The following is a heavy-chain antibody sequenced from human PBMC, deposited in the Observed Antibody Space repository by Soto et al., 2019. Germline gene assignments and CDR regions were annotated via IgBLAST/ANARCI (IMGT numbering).Heavy chain of an antibody. CDR2: ISSDGSSY. D-gene: IGHD1-26*01. CDR1: GFTLTNNG. J-gene: IGHJ6*02. V-gene: IGHV3-30*18. CDR3: AKDRGLAESGTWSHYYYGIDV. Sequence: QVQLLESGGGVVQPGRSLRLSCVASGFTLTNNGMHWVRQAPGQGLEWVAVISSDGSSYYYGDSVRGRFTISRDTSKNTLFLEMNSLTTADTAVYYCAKDRGLAESGTWSHYYYGIDVCGQGTSVTVS.